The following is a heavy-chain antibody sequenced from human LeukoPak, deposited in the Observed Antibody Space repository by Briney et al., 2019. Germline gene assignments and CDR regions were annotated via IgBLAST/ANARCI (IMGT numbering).Heavy chain of an antibody. CDR3: ADYYYGSGSYGH. V-gene: IGHV4-34*01. D-gene: IGHD3-10*01. CDR1: GGSFSNYY. CDR2: INHSGNT. Sequence: MPSETLSLTCAVYGGSFSNYYWSWIRQPPGKGLEWIGEINHSGNTNYNPSLKSRVTISVDKSKNQFSLKLSSVTAADTAVYYCADYYYGSGSYGHWGQGTLVTVSS. J-gene: IGHJ4*02.